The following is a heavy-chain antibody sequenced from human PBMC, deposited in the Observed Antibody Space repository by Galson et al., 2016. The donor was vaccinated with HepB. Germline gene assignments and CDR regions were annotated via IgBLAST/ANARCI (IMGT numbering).Heavy chain of an antibody. CDR2: IYWDDDK. J-gene: IGHJ6*02. D-gene: IGHD6-13*01. V-gene: IGHV2-5*02. CDR1: GFSLSTDGVG. Sequence: PALVKPTQTLTLTCTFSGFSLSTDGVGVGWIRQPPGKALEWLALIYWDDDKRYSPSLKSRLTITKDASKNQVVLKMTNMDTVDTATYYCALSTAVGRGVYYYYGMDVWGQGSTVTVAS. CDR3: ALSTAVGRGVYYYYGMDV.